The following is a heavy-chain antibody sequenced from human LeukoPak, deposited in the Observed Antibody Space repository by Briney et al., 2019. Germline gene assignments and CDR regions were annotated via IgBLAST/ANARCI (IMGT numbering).Heavy chain of an antibody. CDR2: IYHSESP. CDR1: GGSISSTNW. J-gene: IGHJ6*03. Sequence: KPSGTLSLTCAVSGGSISSTNWWNWVRQPPGKGLEWIGEIYHSESPNYNPSLKSRVTISVDKSKNQFSLNLSSVTAADTAVYYCAREGFANRKPYMDVWGKGTTVTVSS. V-gene: IGHV4-4*02. CDR3: AREGFANRKPYMDV. D-gene: IGHD1-14*01.